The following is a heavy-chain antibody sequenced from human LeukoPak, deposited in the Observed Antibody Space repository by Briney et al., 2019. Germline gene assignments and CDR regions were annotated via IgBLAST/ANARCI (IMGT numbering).Heavy chain of an antibody. CDR2: ISSSSSYI. D-gene: IGHD4-17*01. J-gene: IGHJ4*02. Sequence: AGGSLRLSCVAPGFTFSSYAMNWVRQAPGKGLEWVSSISSSSSYIYYADSVKGRFTISRDNAKNSLYLQMNSLRAEDTAVYYCARTTVTFLFDYWGQGTLVTVSS. CDR3: ARTTVTFLFDY. V-gene: IGHV3-21*01. CDR1: GFTFSSYA.